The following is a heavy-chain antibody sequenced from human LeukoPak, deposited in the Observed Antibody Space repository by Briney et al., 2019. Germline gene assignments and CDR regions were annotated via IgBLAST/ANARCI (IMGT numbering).Heavy chain of an antibody. V-gene: IGHV4-31*03. D-gene: IGHD3-22*01. Sequence: SQTLSLTCTVSGGSISSGGYYWSWIRQHPGKGLEWIGYIYYSGSTYYNPSLKSRVTISVDTSKNQFSLKLSSVTAADTAVYYCARDRGSSGYCTSWGQGTLVTVSS. J-gene: IGHJ5*02. CDR2: IYYSGST. CDR3: ARDRGSSGYCTS. CDR1: GGSISSGGYY.